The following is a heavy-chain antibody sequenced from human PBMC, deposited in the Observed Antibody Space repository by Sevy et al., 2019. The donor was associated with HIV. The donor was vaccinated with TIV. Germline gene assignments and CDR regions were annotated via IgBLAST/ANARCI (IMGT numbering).Heavy chain of an antibody. CDR3: VRGGHLPLDAFDI. V-gene: IGHV5-51*01. CDR2: LFPGNSDT. CDR1: GYSFTAHW. Sequence: GESLKISCKASGYSFTAHWIGWVRQIPGKGLESMGILFPGNSDTRSFQGQVTVSADKSINTAYLQWASLRASDSAIYYCVRGGHLPLDAFDIWRQGTAVTVSS. D-gene: IGHD2-15*01. J-gene: IGHJ3*02.